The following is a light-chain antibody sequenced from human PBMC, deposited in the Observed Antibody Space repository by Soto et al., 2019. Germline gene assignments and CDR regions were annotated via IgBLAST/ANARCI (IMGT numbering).Light chain of an antibody. V-gene: IGKV1-5*03. CDR2: KAS. J-gene: IGKJ4*01. Sequence: TQSPATLSLSPGERATLSCRASQNINRWLAWYQQRPGKAPNLLIHKASSLEGGVPSRFSGSSSGTEFTLTISSLQPDDIATYFCLQYNVYPLTFGGGTKVEI. CDR1: QNINRW. CDR3: LQYNVYPLT.